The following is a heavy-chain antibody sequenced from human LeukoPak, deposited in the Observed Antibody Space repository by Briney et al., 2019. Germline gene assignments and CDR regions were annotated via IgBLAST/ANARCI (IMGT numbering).Heavy chain of an antibody. CDR1: GYTFTGYY. J-gene: IGHJ6*02. D-gene: IGHD2-2*01. V-gene: IGHV1-2*02. Sequence: GASVKVSCKASGYTFTGYYMHWVRQAPGQGPEWMGWINPNSGGTNYAQKFQGRVTMTRDTSISTAYMELSRLRSDDTAVYYCANLGYCSSTSCYYYYGMDVWGQGTTVTVSS. CDR2: INPNSGGT. CDR3: ANLGYCSSTSCYYYYGMDV.